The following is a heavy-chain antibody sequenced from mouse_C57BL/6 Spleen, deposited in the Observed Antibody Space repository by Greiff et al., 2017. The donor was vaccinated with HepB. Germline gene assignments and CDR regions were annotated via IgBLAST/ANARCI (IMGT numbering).Heavy chain of an antibody. CDR1: GYTFTSYW. V-gene: IGHV1-69*01. CDR2: IDPSDSYT. CDR3: ARWRYPYYFDY. D-gene: IGHD2-14*01. Sequence: VQLQQPGAELVMPGASVKLSCKASGYTFTSYWMHWVKQRPGQGLEWIGEIDPSDSYTNYNQKFKGKSTLTVDKSSSPAYMQLSSLTSEDSAVYYCARWRYPYYFDYWGQGTTLTVSS. J-gene: IGHJ2*01.